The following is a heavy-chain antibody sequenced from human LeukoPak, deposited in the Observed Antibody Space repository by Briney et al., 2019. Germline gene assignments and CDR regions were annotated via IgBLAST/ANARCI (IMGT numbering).Heavy chain of an antibody. CDR2: ISTIGDRT. V-gene: IGHV3-23*01. D-gene: IGHD3-10*01. CDR3: ARDDPPYGSGSSFDY. Sequence: GGSLRLSCAASGFTFSYYAMTWVRQAPGKGLEWVSSISTIGDRTYYADSVQGRFTISRDNSKNTLYLQMNSLRAEDTAVYYCARDDPPYGSGSSFDYWGQGTLVTVSS. J-gene: IGHJ4*02. CDR1: GFTFSYYA.